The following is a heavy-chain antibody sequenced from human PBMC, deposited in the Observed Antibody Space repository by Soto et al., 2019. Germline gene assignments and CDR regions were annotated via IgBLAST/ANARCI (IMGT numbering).Heavy chain of an antibody. CDR3: ARGGVSTRTFDY. CDR1: GYNFAGYW. V-gene: IGHV5-51*01. D-gene: IGHD3-3*01. Sequence: PGESLKISCKGSGYNFAGYWIAWVRQMPGKGLELMGIIYPSASDTRYRPSFQGQVTISADKSISSAYLQWSSLRASDTAMYYCARGGVSTRTFDYWGQGTPVTVSS. CDR2: IYPSASDT. J-gene: IGHJ4*02.